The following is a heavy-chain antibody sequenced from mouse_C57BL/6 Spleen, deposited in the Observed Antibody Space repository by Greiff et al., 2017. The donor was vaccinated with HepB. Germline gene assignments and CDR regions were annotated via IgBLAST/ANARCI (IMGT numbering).Heavy chain of an antibody. CDR2: IRNKANNHAT. D-gene: IGHD1-1*01. CDR3: TRVPLYGSSPAWFAY. J-gene: IGHJ3*01. CDR1: GFTFSDAW. Sequence: EVNVVESGGGLVQPGGSMKLSCAASGFTFSDAWMDWVRQSPEKGLEWVAEIRNKANNHATYYAESVKGRFTISRDDSKSSVYLQMNSLRAEDTGIYYCTRVPLYGSSPAWFAYWGQGTLVTVSA. V-gene: IGHV6-6*01.